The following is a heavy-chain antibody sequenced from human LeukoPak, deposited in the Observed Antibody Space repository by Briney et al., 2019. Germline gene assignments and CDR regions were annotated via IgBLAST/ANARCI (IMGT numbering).Heavy chain of an antibody. CDR1: AHSFTDYY. CDR3: ARVLSGYDYFAMVYFDY. J-gene: IGHJ4*02. V-gene: IGHV1-2*02. D-gene: IGHD5-12*01. Sequence: GASVKVSCQASAHSFTDYYIHWVRQAPGQGLEWVGWINPKSGGTNYAQKFQGRVTMTRDTAISTAYMELTRLTSDDTAVYYCARVLSGYDYFAMVYFDYWGQGTLVTVSS. CDR2: INPKSGGT.